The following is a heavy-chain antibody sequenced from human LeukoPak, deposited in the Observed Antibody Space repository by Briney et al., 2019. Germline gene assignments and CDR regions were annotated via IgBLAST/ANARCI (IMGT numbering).Heavy chain of an antibody. CDR3: AKGFGSSSWYYFDY. D-gene: IGHD6-13*01. Sequence: GGSLRLSCAASGFTFSSYAMSWVRQAPGEGLEWVSAISGSGGSTYYADSVKGRFTISRDNSKNTLYLQMNSLRAEDTAVYYCAKGFGSSSWYYFDYWGQGTLVTVSS. CDR2: ISGSGGST. V-gene: IGHV3-23*01. J-gene: IGHJ4*02. CDR1: GFTFSSYA.